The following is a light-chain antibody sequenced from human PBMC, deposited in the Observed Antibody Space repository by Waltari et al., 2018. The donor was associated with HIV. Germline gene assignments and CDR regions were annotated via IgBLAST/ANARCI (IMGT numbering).Light chain of an antibody. CDR2: QDS. CDR3: QAWDSSTVV. V-gene: IGLV3-1*01. Sequence: SYDLTQPPSVSVSPGQADSITCSGDKLGDKYSCWYQSNPGHCPVLVIYQDSKRPSGIPERFSGSNSGNTATLTISGTQAMDEADYYCQAWDSSTVVFGGGTKLTVL. J-gene: IGLJ2*01. CDR1: KLGDKY.